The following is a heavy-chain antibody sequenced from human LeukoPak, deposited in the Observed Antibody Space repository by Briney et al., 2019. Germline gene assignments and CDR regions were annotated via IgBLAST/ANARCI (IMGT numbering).Heavy chain of an antibody. Sequence: GGSLRLSCAASGFTVSSNYMSWVRQAPGKGLVWVSVIYSGGSTYYADSVKGRFTISRDNSKNTLYLQMNSLRAEDTAVYYCAREHPGYCSGGSCYSLDYWGQGTLVTVPS. D-gene: IGHD2-15*01. CDR2: IYSGGST. V-gene: IGHV3-66*01. CDR1: GFTVSSNY. CDR3: AREHPGYCSGGSCYSLDY. J-gene: IGHJ4*02.